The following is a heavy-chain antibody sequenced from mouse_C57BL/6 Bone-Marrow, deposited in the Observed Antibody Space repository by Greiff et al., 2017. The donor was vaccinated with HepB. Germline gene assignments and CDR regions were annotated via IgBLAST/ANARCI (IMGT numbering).Heavy chain of an antibody. Sequence: QVHVKQSGAELVRPGASVKLSCKASGYTFTDYYINWVKQRPGQGLEWIARIYPGSGNTYYNEKFKGKATLTAEKSSSTAYMQLSSLTSEDSAVYFCAGRNYALYAMDYWGQGTSVTVSS. CDR1: GYTFTDYY. J-gene: IGHJ4*01. V-gene: IGHV1-76*01. CDR3: AGRNYALYAMDY. CDR2: IYPGSGNT. D-gene: IGHD2-1*01.